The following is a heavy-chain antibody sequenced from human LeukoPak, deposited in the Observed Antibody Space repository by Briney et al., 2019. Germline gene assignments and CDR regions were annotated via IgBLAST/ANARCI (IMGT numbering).Heavy chain of an antibody. Sequence: SETLSLTCTVSGGSISSSSYYWGWIRQPPGKGLEWIGSIYYSGSTYYNPSLKSRVTISVDTSKNQFSLKLSSVTAADTAMYYCARDYCSSTSCYTPDYWGQGTLVTVSS. D-gene: IGHD2-2*02. J-gene: IGHJ4*02. CDR1: GGSISSSSYY. CDR3: ARDYCSSTSCYTPDY. CDR2: IYYSGST. V-gene: IGHV4-39*02.